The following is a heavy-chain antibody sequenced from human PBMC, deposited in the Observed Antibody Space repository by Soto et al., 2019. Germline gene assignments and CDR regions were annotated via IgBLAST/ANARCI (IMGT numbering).Heavy chain of an antibody. CDR3: ARLPYQSGYYYYYYGMDV. CDR2: INSDGSST. D-gene: IGHD3-3*01. CDR1: GFTFSSYW. J-gene: IGHJ6*02. V-gene: IGHV3-74*01. Sequence: GGSLRLSCAASGFTFSSYWMHWVRQAPGKGLVWVSRINSDGSSTSYADSVKGRFTISRDNAKNTLYLQMNSLRAEDTAVYYCARLPYQSGYYYYYYGMDVWGQGTTVTVSS.